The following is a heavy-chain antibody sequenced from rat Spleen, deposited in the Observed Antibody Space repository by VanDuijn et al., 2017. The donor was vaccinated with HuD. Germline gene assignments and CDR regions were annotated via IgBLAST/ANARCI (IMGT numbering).Heavy chain of an antibody. Sequence: EVQLVESGGGLVQPGRSLKLSCVASGFTFNNYWMTWIRQAPGKGLEWVASITNASGSTYYPDSVKGRFTISRDNAKSTLYLQMDSLRSEDTAIYYCARHGLTGSGWFAYWGQGTLVTVSS. D-gene: IGHD5-1*01. CDR2: ITNASGST. V-gene: IGHV5-31*01. CDR3: ARHGLTGSGWFAY. J-gene: IGHJ3*01. CDR1: GFTFNNYW.